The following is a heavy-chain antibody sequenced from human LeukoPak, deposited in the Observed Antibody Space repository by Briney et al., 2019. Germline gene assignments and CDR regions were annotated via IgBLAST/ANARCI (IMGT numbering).Heavy chain of an antibody. CDR1: GFTFSSYE. CDR3: ARDPSYRSSWPYWYFDL. Sequence: GGSLGLSCAASGFTFSSYEMNWVRQAPGKGLEWVAVISYDGSNKYYADSVKGRFTISRDNSKNTLYLQMNSLRAEDTAVYYCARDPSYRSSWPYWYFDLWGRGTLVTVSS. CDR2: ISYDGSNK. J-gene: IGHJ2*01. V-gene: IGHV3-30*04. D-gene: IGHD6-13*01.